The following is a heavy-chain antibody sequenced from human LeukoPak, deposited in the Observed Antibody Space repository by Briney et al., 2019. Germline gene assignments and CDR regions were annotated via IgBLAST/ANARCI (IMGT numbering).Heavy chain of an antibody. CDR2: IWYDGSNK. CDR3: ARGYSSNWYPYYFEY. CDR1: GFTFSSYG. J-gene: IGHJ4*02. Sequence: GRSLRLSCAASGFTFSSYGMHSGRQAPGKGLGWVAVIWYDGSNKYYADSVKGRFTISRDNCETTLSLQMNSLRAEGTAVYYCARGYSSNWYPYYFEYWGQGTLVTVSS. D-gene: IGHD6-13*01. V-gene: IGHV3-33*01.